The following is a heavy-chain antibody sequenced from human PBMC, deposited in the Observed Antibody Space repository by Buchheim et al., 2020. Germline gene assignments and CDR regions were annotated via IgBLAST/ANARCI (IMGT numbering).Heavy chain of an antibody. D-gene: IGHD1-7*01. Sequence: QVQLQESGPGLVKPSQTLSLTCTVSGGSITSGGYYWSWIRQHPGKGLEWIGYISFSRSTYYNPSLKSRITISVDTSKNQFSLQLTSVTAADTAVYYCARGELRMLGWFDPWGQGTL. J-gene: IGHJ5*02. V-gene: IGHV4-31*03. CDR2: ISFSRST. CDR1: GGSITSGGYY. CDR3: ARGELRMLGWFDP.